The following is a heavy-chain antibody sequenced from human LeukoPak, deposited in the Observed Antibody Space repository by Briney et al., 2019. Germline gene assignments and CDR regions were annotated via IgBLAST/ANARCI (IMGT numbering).Heavy chain of an antibody. Sequence: SETLSLTCTVSGGSISSYYWSWIRQPPGKGLEWIGYIYYSGSTNYNPSLKSRVTISVDTSKNQFPLKLSSVTAADTAVYYCARDQGYYDYVWGSYRSYYFDYWGQGTLVTVSS. CDR2: IYYSGST. J-gene: IGHJ4*02. V-gene: IGHV4-59*01. CDR3: ARDQGYYDYVWGSYRSYYFDY. CDR1: GGSISSYY. D-gene: IGHD3-16*02.